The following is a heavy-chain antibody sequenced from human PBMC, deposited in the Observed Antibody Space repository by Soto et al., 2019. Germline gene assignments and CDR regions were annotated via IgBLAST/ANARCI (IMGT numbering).Heavy chain of an antibody. D-gene: IGHD6-13*01. CDR1: GFTFSGFD. CDR2: IGTAGDT. J-gene: IGHJ4*02. CDR3: AKSQEIGTHFFDS. Sequence: GGSLRLSCEASGFTFSGFDMHWVRQPTGKGLEWVSSIGTAGDTYYAVSVKGRFTISRDNAKNSLSLQMNSLKAGDMAVYFCAKSQEIGTHFFDSWGQGTQVTVSS. V-gene: IGHV3-13*01.